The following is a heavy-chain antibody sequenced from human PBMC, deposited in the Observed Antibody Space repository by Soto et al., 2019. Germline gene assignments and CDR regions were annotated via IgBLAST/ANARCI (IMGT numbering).Heavy chain of an antibody. D-gene: IGHD3-22*01. Sequence: AAVKVSCRASCYTFTSYGISWVRQASGQGLESMGWISAYNGNTIYALNHQGRVTITTDTSTSTAYMDLRSLRSDDTAVYYCARDYRVYYDISGPWGQGTLATVSS. V-gene: IGHV1-18*01. J-gene: IGHJ5*02. CDR3: ARDYRVYYDISGP. CDR1: CYTFTSYG. CDR2: ISAYNGNT.